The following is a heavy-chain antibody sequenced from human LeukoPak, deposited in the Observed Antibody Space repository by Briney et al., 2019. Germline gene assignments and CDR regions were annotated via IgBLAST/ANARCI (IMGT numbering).Heavy chain of an antibody. D-gene: IGHD6-13*01. CDR3: ARTGIAAHWFDP. Sequence: ASVKVSCKASGGTFSSYAISWVRQAPGQGLEWMGRIIPILGIANYAQKFQGRVTITADKSTSTAYMEPSSLRSEDTAVYYCARTGIAAHWFDPWGQGTLVTVSS. CDR1: GGTFSSYA. J-gene: IGHJ5*02. V-gene: IGHV1-69*04. CDR2: IIPILGIA.